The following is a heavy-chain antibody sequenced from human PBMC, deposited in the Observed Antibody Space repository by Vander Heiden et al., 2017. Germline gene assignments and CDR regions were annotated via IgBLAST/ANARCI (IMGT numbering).Heavy chain of an antibody. Sequence: EVQLVESGGGLVKLGGSLRLSCAASGFTLSNAWMGWVRQAPWKGLEWVGRIKSKTDSGTTDYAAPVKGRFTISRDDSKNTLYLQMNSLKTEDTAVYYCTTGIVGARDYYYYGMDVWGQGTTVTVSS. D-gene: IGHD1-26*01. J-gene: IGHJ6*02. CDR1: GFTLSNAW. CDR3: TTGIVGARDYYYYGMDV. V-gene: IGHV3-15*01. CDR2: IKSKTDSGTT.